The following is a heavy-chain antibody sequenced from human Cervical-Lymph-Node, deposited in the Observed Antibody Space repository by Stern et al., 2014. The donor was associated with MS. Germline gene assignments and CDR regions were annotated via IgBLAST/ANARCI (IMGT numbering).Heavy chain of an antibody. CDR2: TKQDGSEK. Sequence: EVQLLESGGGLVQPGGSLRLSCEASGFTFSSYWMSWVRQVPGKGLEWVATTKQDGSEKYYVDSVKGRLTISRDNAKNSLYLQMNSLRVEDTAVYYCARDRVTMVRGVITNWFDPWGQGTLVTVSS. CDR3: ARDRVTMVRGVITNWFDP. V-gene: IGHV3-7*01. J-gene: IGHJ5*02. CDR1: GFTFSSYW. D-gene: IGHD3-10*01.